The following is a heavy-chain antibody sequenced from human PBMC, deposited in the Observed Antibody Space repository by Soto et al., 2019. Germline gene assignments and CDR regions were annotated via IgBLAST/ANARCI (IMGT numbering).Heavy chain of an antibody. D-gene: IGHD3-9*01. Sequence: SETLSLTCTVSGVSMSSSNWWNWVRQTPGKGLEWIGEAHQSGRTNYNPSLKSRVTISVDKSKNQFSLKMSSVTAADTAAYYCAYFDWLPYWGQGTLVTVSS. CDR3: AYFDWLPY. J-gene: IGHJ4*02. CDR2: AHQSGRT. V-gene: IGHV4-4*02. CDR1: GVSMSSSNW.